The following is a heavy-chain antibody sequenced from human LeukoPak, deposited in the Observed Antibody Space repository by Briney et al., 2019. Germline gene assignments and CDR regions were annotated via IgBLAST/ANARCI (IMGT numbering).Heavy chain of an antibody. D-gene: IGHD3-9*01. CDR2: IYHSGST. CDR1: GGSISSYY. Sequence: SETLSLTCTVSGGSISSYYWGWIRQPPGKGLEWIGSIYHSGSTYYNPSLKSRVTISVDTSKNQFSLKLSSVTAADTAVYYCARDLGYYDILTGFSGDDNWFDPWGQGTLVTVSS. V-gene: IGHV4-38-2*02. J-gene: IGHJ5*02. CDR3: ARDLGYYDILTGFSGDDNWFDP.